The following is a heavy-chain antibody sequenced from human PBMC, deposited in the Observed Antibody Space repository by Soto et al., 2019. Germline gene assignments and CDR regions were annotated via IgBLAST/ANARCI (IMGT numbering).Heavy chain of an antibody. D-gene: IGHD3-3*01. V-gene: IGHV3-23*01. J-gene: IGHJ6*02. CDR1: ECTRSSSA. Sequence: PGGSLKRPDATAECTRSSSAMYWVRQAPGKGLEWVSSISDSGGSTDDADSVKGRFTISRDNSKNTLYLQMYSLRAEDTAVYYCAKETIFGVGTGYYGMDVWGQGSTVTVSS. CDR2: ISDSGGST. CDR3: AKETIFGVGTGYYGMDV.